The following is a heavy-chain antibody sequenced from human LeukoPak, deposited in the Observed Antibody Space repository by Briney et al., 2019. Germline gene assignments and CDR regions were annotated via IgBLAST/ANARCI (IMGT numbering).Heavy chain of an antibody. CDR2: IRSKAYGGTT. J-gene: IGHJ4*02. CDR3: TTDDGGNWGVSG. V-gene: IGHV3-49*03. Sequence: CLRLSCTASVFTFGEYAMSWFRQAPGRGLEWVGFIRSKAYGGTTEYAASVERRYTISRDDSKTIVHLQMNSLKTEDTAVYYCTTDDGGNWGVSGWGQGTLVSVPS. D-gene: IGHD4/OR15-4a*01. CDR1: VFTFGEYA.